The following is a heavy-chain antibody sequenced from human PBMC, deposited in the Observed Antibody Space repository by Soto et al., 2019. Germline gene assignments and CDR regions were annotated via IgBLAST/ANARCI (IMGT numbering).Heavy chain of an antibody. J-gene: IGHJ5*02. V-gene: IGHV3-7*02. CDR2: TKQDESET. Sequence: PGKGLEWLGNTKQDESETYYAGSVKGRFTISRDNAKNSLYLQMNSLRAEDTAVYYRARGPCGPWGQGTLVTVSS. CDR3: ARGPCGP.